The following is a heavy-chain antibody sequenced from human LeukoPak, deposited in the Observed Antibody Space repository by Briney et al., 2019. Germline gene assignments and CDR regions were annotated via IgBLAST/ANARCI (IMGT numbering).Heavy chain of an antibody. CDR2: ISISSNYI. V-gene: IGHV3-21*01. CDR3: ARDRTGQQLISRKEYYYMDV. J-gene: IGHJ6*03. D-gene: IGHD4-11*01. Sequence: GGSLRLSCAASGFTFSRYSMNWVRQAPGKGLEWVSSISISSNYIYYPDSLKGRFTISRDNAKNSLYLQMNSLRAEDTAVYYCARDRTGQQLISRKEYYYMDVWGKGTTVTISS. CDR1: GFTFSRYS.